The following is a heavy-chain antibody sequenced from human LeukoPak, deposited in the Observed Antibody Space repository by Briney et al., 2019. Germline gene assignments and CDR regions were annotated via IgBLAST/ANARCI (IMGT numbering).Heavy chain of an antibody. CDR1: GFTLSDYY. V-gene: IGHV3-11*03. J-gene: IGHJ6*02. CDR2: ISVSVSYT. Sequence: GRSLRLSCAASGFTLSDYYMSWIRQAPRNGLGWISYISVSVSYTNYADSVKGRFTISRDNAKNSLYLQMISLRAEDTAVYYCARCGTPNNYYGYGVDVWGQETTVIVSS. CDR3: ARCGTPNNYYGYGVDV. D-gene: IGHD1-26*01.